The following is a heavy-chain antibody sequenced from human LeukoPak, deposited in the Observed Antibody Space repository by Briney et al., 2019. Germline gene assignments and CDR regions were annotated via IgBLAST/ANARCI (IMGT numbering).Heavy chain of an antibody. CDR3: ARARYDSSGYYPLGDY. CDR1: GFTFSSYS. Sequence: GGSLRLSCAASGFTFSSYSMNWVRQAPGKGLEWVSLITSSSNYIYYADSVKGRFTISRDNAKNSLYLEMNSLRAEDTAVYYCARARYDSSGYYPLGDYWGQGTLVTVSS. J-gene: IGHJ4*02. CDR2: ITSSSNYI. D-gene: IGHD3-22*01. V-gene: IGHV3-21*01.